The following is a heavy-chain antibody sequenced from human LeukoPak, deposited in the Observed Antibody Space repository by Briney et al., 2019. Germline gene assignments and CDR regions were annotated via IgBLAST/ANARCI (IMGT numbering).Heavy chain of an antibody. Sequence: PGGSLRLSSAASGFTVSSNYMSWVRQAPGKGLEWVSVIYSGGSTYYADSVKGRFTISRDNSKNTLYLQMNSLRAEDTAVYYCARDLHGEGYWGQGTLVTVSS. CDR2: IYSGGST. D-gene: IGHD4-17*01. CDR3: ARDLHGEGY. CDR1: GFTVSSNY. J-gene: IGHJ4*02. V-gene: IGHV3-53*01.